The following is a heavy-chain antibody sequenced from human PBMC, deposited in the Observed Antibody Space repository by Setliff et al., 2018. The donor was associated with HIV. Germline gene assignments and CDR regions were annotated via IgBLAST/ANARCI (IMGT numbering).Heavy chain of an antibody. D-gene: IGHD3-10*01. CDR3: SRELSDRVNYYGSESLDPFDQ. Sequence: SVKVSCKASGGTFSSYAISWVRQAPGQGLDWMGGIIPVCGTTNYAQKFQGRFTITADESTSTAYMELSSLRSEDSAVYYCSRELSDRVNYYGSESLDPFDQWGQGTLVTVS. V-gene: IGHV1-69*13. J-gene: IGHJ4*02. CDR1: GGTFSSYA. CDR2: IIPVCGTT.